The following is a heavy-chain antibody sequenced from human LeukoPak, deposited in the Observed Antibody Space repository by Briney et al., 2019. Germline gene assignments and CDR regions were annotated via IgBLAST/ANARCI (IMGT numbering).Heavy chain of an antibody. J-gene: IGHJ4*02. CDR2: ISSSSSYI. CDR1: GFTFSSYS. CDR3: ARDRGGSGWYKD. Sequence: GGSLRLSCAASGFTFSSYSMNWVRQAPGKGLEWVSSISSSSSYIYYADSVKGRFTISRDNAKNSLYLQMNSLRAEDTAVYYCARDRGGSGWYKDWGRGTLVTVSS. D-gene: IGHD6-19*01. V-gene: IGHV3-21*01.